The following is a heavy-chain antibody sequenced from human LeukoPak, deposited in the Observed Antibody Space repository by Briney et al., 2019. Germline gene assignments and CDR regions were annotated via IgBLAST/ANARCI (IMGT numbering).Heavy chain of an antibody. D-gene: IGHD3-22*01. Sequence: PGGSLRLSCAASGYTFSSFSINWVRQAPGKGLEWVSSISVRSNYIYYADSVRGRFTISRDDARDSLYLQMNSLRAGDTAVYYCVRLRRNSDTSGYYYYYDFWGQGTLDTVSS. CDR2: ISVRSNYI. CDR3: VRLRRNSDTSGYYYYYDF. J-gene: IGHJ4*02. CDR1: GYTFSSFS. V-gene: IGHV3-21*01.